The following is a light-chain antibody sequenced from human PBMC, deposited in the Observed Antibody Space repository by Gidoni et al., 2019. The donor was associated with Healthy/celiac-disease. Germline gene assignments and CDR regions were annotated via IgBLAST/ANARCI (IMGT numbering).Light chain of an antibody. V-gene: IGKV1-5*01. CDR3: KQYNSYPYT. Sequence: DIQMTQSPSTLSASVGDRVTITCRASQSISSWLAWYQQKPGKAPKLLIYDASSLESGVTSRFSGSGSGTEFTLTISSLQTDDFATYYCKQYNSYPYTFGQGTKLEIK. J-gene: IGKJ2*01. CDR2: DAS. CDR1: QSISSW.